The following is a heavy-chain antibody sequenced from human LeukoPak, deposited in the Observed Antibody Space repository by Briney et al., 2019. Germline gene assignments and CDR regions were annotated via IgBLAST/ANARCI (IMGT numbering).Heavy chain of an antibody. CDR3: ARDNIVVVPAATNYYYYGMDV. V-gene: IGHV3-23*01. D-gene: IGHD2-2*01. CDR2: ISGSGGST. J-gene: IGHJ6*02. CDR1: GFTFSSYA. Sequence: GGSLRLSCAASGFTFSSYAMSWVRQAPGKGLEWVSAISGSGGSTYYADSVKGRFTISRDNSKNTLYLQMNSLRAEDTAVYYCARDNIVVVPAATNYYYYGMDVWGQGTTVTVSS.